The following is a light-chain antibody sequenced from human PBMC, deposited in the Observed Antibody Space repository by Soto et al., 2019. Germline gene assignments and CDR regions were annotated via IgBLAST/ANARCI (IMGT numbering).Light chain of an antibody. CDR3: SSYTSGSSHYV. CDR2: GVT. J-gene: IGLJ1*01. V-gene: IGLV2-14*01. Sequence: QSVLTQPASVSGSPGQSITISCTGTSSDIGTYIYVSWYLQHPGKAPKLIIYGVTNRPSGVSNRFSGSKSGNTASLTISGLQAEDEADYHCSSYTSGSSHYVFGTGTKVTVL. CDR1: SSDIGTYIY.